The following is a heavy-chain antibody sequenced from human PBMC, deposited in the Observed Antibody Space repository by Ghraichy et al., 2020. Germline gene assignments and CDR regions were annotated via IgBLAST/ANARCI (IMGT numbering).Heavy chain of an antibody. D-gene: IGHD3-22*01. CDR3: ARARNSSGYYPVGY. J-gene: IGHJ4*02. CDR1: GDSTSSGDYY. V-gene: IGHV4-30-4*08. Sequence: SKTLSLTCTVSGDSTSSGDYYWGWIRQLPGKGLEWLGYIYKSGSTYYSPSLKSRLTISIDTSKNQFSLKLNSVTAADTAVYYCARARNSSGYYPVGYWGQGTLVAVSS. CDR2: IYKSGST.